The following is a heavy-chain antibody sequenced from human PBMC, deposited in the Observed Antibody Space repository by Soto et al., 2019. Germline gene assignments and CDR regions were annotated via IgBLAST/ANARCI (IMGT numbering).Heavy chain of an antibody. CDR1: GGTFSRHA. J-gene: IGHJ6*02. D-gene: IGHD3-10*01. CDR3: ARGWGYDSNDYYGSGSPRGGMDV. V-gene: IGHV1-69*01. Sequence: QVQLVQSGAEVRKPGSSVKVSCKASGGTFSRHAISWVRQAPGQGLEWMGGIIPIFGTANHAQKFQGRVTIIADESTSTVYMELSSLRSEDTAMYYCARGWGYDSNDYYGSGSPRGGMDVWGQGTTVTVSS. CDR2: IIPIFGTA.